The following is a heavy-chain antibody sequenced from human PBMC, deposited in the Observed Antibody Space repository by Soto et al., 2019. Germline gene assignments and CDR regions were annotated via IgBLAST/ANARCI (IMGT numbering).Heavy chain of an antibody. Sequence: QAQVVQSGAEVRKPGSSVKLSCKASEGTFNSYAIAWVRQAPGQGLEWMGGIIPYYNTLNYAQKFQDRVTITADASTNTVYMELSSLRSDDTAVYFCASGASRWYPYFFDSWAQGTLVNVSS. CDR3: ASGASRWYPYFFDS. CDR2: IIPYYNTL. V-gene: IGHV1-69*01. J-gene: IGHJ4*02. CDR1: EGTFNSYA. D-gene: IGHD6-13*01.